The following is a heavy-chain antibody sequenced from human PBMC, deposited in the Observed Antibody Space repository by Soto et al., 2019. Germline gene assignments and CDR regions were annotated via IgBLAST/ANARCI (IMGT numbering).Heavy chain of an antibody. Sequence: QVQLVESGGGVVQPGRSLRLSCAASGFTFSSYGMHWVRQAPGKGLEWVAVISYDGSNKYYADSVKGRFTISRDISKNALFLQLISLGADDTALYYCAQVEAGPGTWSNPNFSYALDVWGQGTTVTVSS. D-gene: IGHD6-13*01. CDR3: AQVEAGPGTWSNPNFSYALDV. CDR2: ISYDGSNK. J-gene: IGHJ6*02. V-gene: IGHV3-30*18. CDR1: GFTFSSYG.